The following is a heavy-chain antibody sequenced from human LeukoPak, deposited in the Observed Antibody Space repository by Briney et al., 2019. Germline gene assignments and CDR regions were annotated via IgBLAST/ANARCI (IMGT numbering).Heavy chain of an antibody. Sequence: GESLKISCKGSGYSFTSYWIGWVRQMPGKGLEWMGIIYPGDSDTRYSPSFQGQVTISADKSISTAYLQWSSLKASDTAMYYCARGGLRFLEWLPQGIHTDYYYYMDVWGKGTTVTVSS. D-gene: IGHD3-3*01. CDR2: IYPGDSDT. CDR1: GYSFTSYW. CDR3: ARGGLRFLEWLPQGIHTDYYYYMDV. J-gene: IGHJ6*03. V-gene: IGHV5-51*01.